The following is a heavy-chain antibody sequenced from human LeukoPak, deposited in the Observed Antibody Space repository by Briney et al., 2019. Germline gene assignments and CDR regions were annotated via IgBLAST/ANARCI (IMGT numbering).Heavy chain of an antibody. Sequence: SETLSLTCAVSGGSISSGGYSWSWIRQPPGKGLEWIGYIYHSGSTYYNPSLKSRVTISVDTSKNQFSLKLSSVTAADTAVYYCASGTGGGNPFDYWGQGTLVTVSS. V-gene: IGHV4-30-2*01. J-gene: IGHJ4*02. CDR2: IYHSGST. D-gene: IGHD4-23*01. CDR1: GGSISSGGYS. CDR3: ASGTGGGNPFDY.